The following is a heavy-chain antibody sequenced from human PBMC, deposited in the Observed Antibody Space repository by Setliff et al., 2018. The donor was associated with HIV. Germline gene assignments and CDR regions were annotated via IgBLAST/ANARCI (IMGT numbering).Heavy chain of an antibody. Sequence: GGSLRLSCAASGFTLSTSWMHWVRQAPGKGLVWVSRINSDGSTTTYADAVQGRFTISRDNAKNMLFLQMNSLRAEDTAVYYCARAHDNHDSSGYSHDSWGQGSLVTVSS. V-gene: IGHV3-74*01. D-gene: IGHD3-22*01. CDR1: GFTLSTSW. CDR2: INSDGSTT. J-gene: IGHJ4*02. CDR3: ARAHDNHDSSGYSHDS.